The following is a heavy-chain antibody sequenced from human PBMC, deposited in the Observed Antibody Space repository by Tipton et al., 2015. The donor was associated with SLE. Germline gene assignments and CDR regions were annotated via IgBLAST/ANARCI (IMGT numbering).Heavy chain of an antibody. Sequence: GLVKPSGTLSLTCAVSGGSINSSHWWSWVRQPPGKGLEWIGEIYRSGSTTYNPSLESRVTISIDKSKNQFSLKLSSVTAADTAVYYCASNYYGGSGFYYYYFDSWGQGTLVTVSS. V-gene: IGHV4-4*02. CDR1: GGSINSSHW. J-gene: IGHJ4*02. CDR3: ASNYYGGSGFYYYYFDS. D-gene: IGHD3-22*01. CDR2: IYRSGST.